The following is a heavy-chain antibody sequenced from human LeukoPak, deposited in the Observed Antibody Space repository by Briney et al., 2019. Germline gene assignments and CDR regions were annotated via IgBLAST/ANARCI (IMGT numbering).Heavy chain of an antibody. D-gene: IGHD3-10*01. J-gene: IGHJ4*02. CDR3: AKEYDSGGYGANLDY. CDR2: VSSDGGTK. CDR1: GFSFTSQG. Sequence: PGGSLRLSCAASGFSFTSQGMQWVRQAPGKGLEWVAVVSSDGGTKYYADSVKGRFTISRDNSRNTMYLQMDSLRAEDTAVYYCAKEYDSGGYGANLDYWGQGTLVTVSS. V-gene: IGHV3-30*18.